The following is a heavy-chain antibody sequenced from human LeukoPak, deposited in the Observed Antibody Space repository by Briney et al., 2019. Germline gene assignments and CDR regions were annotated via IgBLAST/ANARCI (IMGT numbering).Heavy chain of an antibody. CDR3: ARDSRDGYNPDY. D-gene: IGHD5-24*01. V-gene: IGHV4-59*01. J-gene: IGHJ4*02. Sequence: SETLSLTCTVSGGSISSYYWSWIRQPPGKGLEWIGYIYYSGSTNYNPSLKSRVTISVDTSKNQFSLKLSSVTAADTAVYYCARDSRDGYNPDYWGQGTLVTVSS. CDR2: IYYSGST. CDR1: GGSISSYY.